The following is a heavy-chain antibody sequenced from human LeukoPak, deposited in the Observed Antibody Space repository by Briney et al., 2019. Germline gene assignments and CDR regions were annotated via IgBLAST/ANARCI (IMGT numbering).Heavy chain of an antibody. CDR3: ARDSRRGYLSSSCGDDAFDI. V-gene: IGHV1-69*06. CDR1: GYTVTGYY. Sequence: SVKVSCKASGYTVTGYYMHWVRQAPGQGLEWMGGIIPIFGTANYAQKFQGRVTITADKSTSTAYMELSSLRSEDTAVYYCARDSRRGYLSSSCGDDAFDIWGQGTMVTVSS. D-gene: IGHD6-13*01. J-gene: IGHJ3*02. CDR2: IIPIFGTA.